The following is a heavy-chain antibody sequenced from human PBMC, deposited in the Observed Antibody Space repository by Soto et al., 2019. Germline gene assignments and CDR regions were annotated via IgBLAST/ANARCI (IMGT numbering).Heavy chain of an antibody. V-gene: IGHV3-48*02. CDR1: GFTFNTYS. Sequence: EVQLVESGGGLVQPGGSLRLSCVGSGFTFNTYSMIWVRQAPGQGLEWISYITGSSRNKYYADSVRGRFTISRDNAKNSLYVQMNSLRDEDTAVYFCERDSGSGWCLEAWGQGTLVTVSS. CDR2: ITGSSRNK. J-gene: IGHJ5*02. D-gene: IGHD6-19*01. CDR3: ERDSGSGWCLEA.